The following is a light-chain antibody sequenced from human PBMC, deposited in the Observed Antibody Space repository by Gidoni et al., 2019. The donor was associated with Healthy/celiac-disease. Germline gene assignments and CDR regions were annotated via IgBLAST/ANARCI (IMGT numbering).Light chain of an antibody. CDR3: QQYNSYSQT. CDR1: QSISSW. J-gene: IGKJ1*01. V-gene: IGKV1-5*01. CDR2: DAS. Sequence: DIQMTQSPSTLSASEGDRVTITCRASQSISSWLAWYQQKPGKAPKLLIYDASSLESGVPSRFSGSGSGTEFTLTISSLQPDDFATYYCQQYNSYSQTFXQXTKVEIK.